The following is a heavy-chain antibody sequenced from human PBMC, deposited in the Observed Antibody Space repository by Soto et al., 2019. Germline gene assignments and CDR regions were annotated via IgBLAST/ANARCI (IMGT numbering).Heavy chain of an antibody. J-gene: IGHJ6*02. V-gene: IGHV4-59*12. CDR1: GGSIGSYH. CDR2: IYESGST. D-gene: IGHD3-10*01. CDR3: ARACITLVRKIIQYNMNI. Sequence: PSETLSLTCTVAGGSIGSYHWSRIRQPPGKGLEWIGYIYESGSTNSNPSLQSRVTISVDTSKNQFYLNLSPVTAAATATHDCARACITLVRKIIQYNMNICRQGPTVTFSS.